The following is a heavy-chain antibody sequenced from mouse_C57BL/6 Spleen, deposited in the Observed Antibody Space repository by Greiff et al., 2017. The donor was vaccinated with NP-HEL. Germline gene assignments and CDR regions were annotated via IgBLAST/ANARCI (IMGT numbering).Heavy chain of an antibody. CDR1: GYTFTDYE. CDR2: IDPGTGGT. V-gene: IGHV1-15*01. Sequence: VQLQQSGAELVRPGASVTLSCKASGYTFTDYEMHWVKQTPVHGLEWIGAIDPGTGGTAYNQKFKGKAILTADKSSSTAYMELRSLTSEDSAVYYCTTAPWFAYWGQGTLVTVSA. J-gene: IGHJ3*01. CDR3: TTAPWFAY.